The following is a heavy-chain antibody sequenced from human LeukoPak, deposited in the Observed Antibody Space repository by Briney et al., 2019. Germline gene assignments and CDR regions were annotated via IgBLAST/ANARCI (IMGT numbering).Heavy chain of an antibody. CDR3: ARDLGYSSGPNY. J-gene: IGHJ4*02. Sequence: PSETLSLTCTVSGGSISTNYWSWIRQPPGKGLEWIGYMYYSGSTNYNPSLKSRVTISVHTSKKQFSLKLNSVTAADTAVYYCARDLGYSSGPNYWGQGTRVTVSS. D-gene: IGHD6-19*01. V-gene: IGHV4-59*01. CDR2: MYYSGST. CDR1: GGSISTNY.